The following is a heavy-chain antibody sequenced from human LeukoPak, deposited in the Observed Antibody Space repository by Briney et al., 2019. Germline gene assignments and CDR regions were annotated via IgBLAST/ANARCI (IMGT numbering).Heavy chain of an antibody. CDR2: IDWDDDK. CDR3: ARISPDYYDSSGYFDY. V-gene: IGHV2-70*11. Sequence: SGPTLVKPTQTLTLTCTFSGFSLSTSGMCVRWIRQPPGKALEWLARIDWDDDKYYSTSLKTRLTISKDTSKNQVVLTMTNMDPVDTATYYCARISPDYYDSSGYFDYWGQGTLVTVSS. D-gene: IGHD3-22*01. J-gene: IGHJ4*02. CDR1: GFSLSTSGMC.